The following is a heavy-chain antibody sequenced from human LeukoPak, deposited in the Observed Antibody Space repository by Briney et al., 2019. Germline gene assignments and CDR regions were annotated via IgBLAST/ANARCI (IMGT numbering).Heavy chain of an antibody. D-gene: IGHD6-6*01. CDR1: GGSFTIYS. J-gene: IGHJ4*02. Sequence: SETLSLTCAVYGGSFTIYSWTWIRQPPGKSLEWVGEISPSGNTQYNPSLKSRVTISVDTSKNQFSLKLSSVTAADTAVYYCARGSWQLAEEVYWGQGTLVTVSS. CDR2: ISPSGNT. CDR3: ARGSWQLAEEVY. V-gene: IGHV4-34*01.